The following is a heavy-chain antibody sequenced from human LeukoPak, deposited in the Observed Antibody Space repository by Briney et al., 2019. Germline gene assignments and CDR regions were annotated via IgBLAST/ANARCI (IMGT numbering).Heavy chain of an antibody. CDR1: GFTFSSYW. CDR3: ARAGPVLRYFDWLPDYYYYYYMDV. J-gene: IGHJ6*03. CDR2: IKQDGSEK. Sequence: GRSLRLSCAASGFTFSSYWMSWVRQAPGKGLEWVANIKQDGSEKYYVDSVKGRFTISRDNAKNSLYLQMNSLRAEDTAVYYCARAGPVLRYFDWLPDYYYYYYMDVWGKGTTVTISS. V-gene: IGHV3-7*01. D-gene: IGHD3-9*01.